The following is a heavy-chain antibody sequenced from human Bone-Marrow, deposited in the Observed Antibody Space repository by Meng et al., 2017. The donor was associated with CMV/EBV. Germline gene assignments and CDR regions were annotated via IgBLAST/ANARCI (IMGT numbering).Heavy chain of an antibody. D-gene: IGHD3-10*01. V-gene: IGHV4-34*01. Sequence: TGAVYGGSFGGYCSSWIRQPPGEGREWIREINHSGSTNYNPSLMKRVTISVDTCKNQFSLKLSSVTAADTAVYYCARGVNYYGSGFDPWGQGTLSPSPQ. CDR2: INHSGST. J-gene: IGHJ5*02. CDR3: ARGVNYYGSGFDP. CDR1: GGSFGGYC.